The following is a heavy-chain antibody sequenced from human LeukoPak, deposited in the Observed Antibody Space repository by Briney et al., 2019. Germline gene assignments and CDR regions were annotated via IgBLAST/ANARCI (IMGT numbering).Heavy chain of an antibody. CDR2: INHSGST. Sequence: SETLSLTCAVSGASISSDKWWSWVRQPPGKGLEWIGEINHSGSTNYNPSLKSRVTISVDTSKNQFSLKLSSVTAADTAVYYCARGGISMVRGVTLYYYYYGMDVWGKGTTVTVSS. CDR1: GASISSDKW. D-gene: IGHD3-10*01. V-gene: IGHV4-4*02. J-gene: IGHJ6*04. CDR3: ARGGISMVRGVTLYYYYYGMDV.